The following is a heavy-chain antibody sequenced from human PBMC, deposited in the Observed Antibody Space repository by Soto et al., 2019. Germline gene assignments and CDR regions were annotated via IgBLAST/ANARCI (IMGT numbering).Heavy chain of an antibody. CDR2: IYYSGST. V-gene: IGHV4-59*01. CDR1: GVSISSYY. Sequence: SETLSLTCTVSGVSISSYYWSWIRQPPGKGLEWIGYIYYSGSTNYNPSLKSRVTISVDTSKNQFSLKLSSVTAADTAVYYCARGYCSSTSCYIDAFDIWGQGTMVTVSS. CDR3: ARGYCSSTSCYIDAFDI. J-gene: IGHJ3*02. D-gene: IGHD2-2*02.